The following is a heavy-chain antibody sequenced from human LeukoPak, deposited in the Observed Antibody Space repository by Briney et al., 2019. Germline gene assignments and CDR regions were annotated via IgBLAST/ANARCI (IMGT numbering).Heavy chain of an antibody. CDR3: ARDPGYGAYYYNYGMDV. D-gene: IGHD5-12*01. CDR2: ISYDGSNK. Sequence: GGSLRLSCAASGFTFSSYAMHWVRQAPGKGLEWVAVISYDGSNKYYADSVKGRFTISRDNSKNTLYLQMNSLRAEDTAVYYCARDPGYGAYYYNYGMDVWGQGTTVTVSS. CDR1: GFTFSSYA. V-gene: IGHV3-30-3*01. J-gene: IGHJ6*02.